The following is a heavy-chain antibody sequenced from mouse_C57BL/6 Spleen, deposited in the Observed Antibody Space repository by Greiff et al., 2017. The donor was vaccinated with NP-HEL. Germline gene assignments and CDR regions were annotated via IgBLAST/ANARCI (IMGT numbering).Heavy chain of an antibody. J-gene: IGHJ2*01. Sequence: VQLQQSGPELVKPGASVKISCKASGYAFSSSWMNWVKQRPGKGLEWIGRIYPGDGDTNYNGKFKGKATLTADKSSSTAYMQLSSLTSEDSAVYFCARYDGSRFDYWGQGTTLTVSS. CDR1: GYAFSSSW. V-gene: IGHV1-82*01. CDR2: IYPGDGDT. D-gene: IGHD1-1*01. CDR3: ARYDGSRFDY.